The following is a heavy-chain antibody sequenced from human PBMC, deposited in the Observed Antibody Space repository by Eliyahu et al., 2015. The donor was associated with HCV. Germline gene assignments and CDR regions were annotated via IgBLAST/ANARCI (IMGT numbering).Heavy chain of an antibody. J-gene: IGHJ3*02. V-gene: IGHV3-48*03. Sequence: EVQLVESGGGLVQPGGSLXLSCAASGFXFSNXEMNWVRQAPGKGLEWVAYINGGGSVIYYADSVKGRFTISRDNAENSLYLQMDSLRAEDTAVYYCSRDESYGDSHLHDALDIWGQGTMVTVSS. CDR1: GFXFSNXE. D-gene: IGHD4-17*01. CDR2: INGGGSVI. CDR3: SRDESYGDSHLHDALDI.